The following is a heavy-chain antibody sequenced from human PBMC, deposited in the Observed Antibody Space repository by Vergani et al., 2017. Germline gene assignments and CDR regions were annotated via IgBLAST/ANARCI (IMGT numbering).Heavy chain of an antibody. CDR1: ESSFGNYW. CDR2: IYPADSET. J-gene: IGHJ4*02. Sequence: EVELVQSGPEMRKPGESLKISCKGSESSFGNYWIGWVRQMPGKGLEWMGIIYPADSETRYSPSLPGQVTISADKSISTAFLQWDSLKASATALYYCARHTTYTDSGGQGTLVTVSS. CDR3: ARHTTYTDS. D-gene: IGHD1-1*01. V-gene: IGHV5-51*01.